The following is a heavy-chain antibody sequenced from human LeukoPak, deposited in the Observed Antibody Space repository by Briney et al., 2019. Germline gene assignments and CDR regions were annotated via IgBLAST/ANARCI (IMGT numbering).Heavy chain of an antibody. Sequence: PSETLSLTCTVSGGSISSGGYYWSWIRQHPGKGLEWIGYIYYSGSTYYNPSLKSRVTISVDTSKNQFSLKLSSVTAADTAVYYCARDRIIVDDSSGYYDAFDIWGQGTMVTVSS. CDR2: IYYSGST. CDR3: ARDRIIVDDSSGYYDAFDI. J-gene: IGHJ3*02. V-gene: IGHV4-31*03. D-gene: IGHD3-22*01. CDR1: GGSISSGGYY.